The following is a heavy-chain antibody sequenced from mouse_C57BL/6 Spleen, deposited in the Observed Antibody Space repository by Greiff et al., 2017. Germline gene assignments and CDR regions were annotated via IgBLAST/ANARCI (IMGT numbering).Heavy chain of an antibody. J-gene: IGHJ2*01. CDR2: IHPNSGST. CDR1: GYTFTSYW. Sequence: VQLQQPGAELVKPGASVKLSCKASGYTFTSYWMHWVKQRPGQGLEWIGMIHPNSGSTNYNEKFKSKATLTVDKSSSTAYMQLSSLTSEDSAVYYCARFTTVGYFDYWGQGTTLTVSS. CDR3: ARFTTVGYFDY. D-gene: IGHD1-1*01. V-gene: IGHV1-64*01.